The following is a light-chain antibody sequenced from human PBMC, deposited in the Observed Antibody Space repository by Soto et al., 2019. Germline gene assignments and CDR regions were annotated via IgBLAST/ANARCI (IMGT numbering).Light chain of an antibody. V-gene: IGKV1-39*01. CDR3: QKSYSSPFT. CDR2: AAS. J-gene: IGKJ3*01. Sequence: DIQMTQSPSSLSASVGDRVTITCRASQSISSYLNWYQQKPGKAPNLPIYAASSLQSGVPSKFSGSGSGTDFPLTISSLQPEDFATYYCQKSYSSPFTFGPGTKVDIK. CDR1: QSISSY.